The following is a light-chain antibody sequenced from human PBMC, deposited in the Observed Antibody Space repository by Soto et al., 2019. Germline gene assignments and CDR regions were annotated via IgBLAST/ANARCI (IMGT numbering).Light chain of an antibody. V-gene: IGKV3-20*01. CDR3: QQYAESPLT. Sequence: EIVLTQSPGTQSLSPGERATLSCRASQSVTSNYLAWYQQKPGQAPRLLIYGASTRVAGIPDRFSGSGSGTDFTLTVSILEPEDFAVYYCQQYAESPLTFGGGTKVEIK. J-gene: IGKJ4*01. CDR2: GAS. CDR1: QSVTSNY.